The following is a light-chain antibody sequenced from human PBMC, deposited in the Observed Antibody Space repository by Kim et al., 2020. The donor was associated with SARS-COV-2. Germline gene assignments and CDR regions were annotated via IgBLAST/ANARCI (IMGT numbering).Light chain of an antibody. CDR2: SNV. J-gene: IGLJ3*02. Sequence: SKSGINTVSYDQRSRHTTTKHLIISNVHRPYRITNRFSQSKSGTSASLTISGLQSEDKANYYCASWNNGLSGGVFGGGTQLTVL. CDR3: ASWNNGLSGGV. V-gene: IGLV1-44*01. CDR1: SKSGINT.